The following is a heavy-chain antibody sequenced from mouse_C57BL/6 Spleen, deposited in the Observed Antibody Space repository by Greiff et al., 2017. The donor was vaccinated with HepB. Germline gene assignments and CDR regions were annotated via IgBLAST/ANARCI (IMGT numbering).Heavy chain of an antibody. D-gene: IGHD5-5*01. Sequence: EVKLMESGGDLVKPGGSLKLSCAASGFTFSSYGMSWVRQTPDKRLEWVATISSGGSYTYYPDSVKGRFTISRDNAKNTLYLQMSRLKSEDTAMYYCARHEDYLGDYAMDYWGQGTSVTVSS. CDR3: ARHEDYLGDYAMDY. V-gene: IGHV5-6*01. J-gene: IGHJ4*01. CDR1: GFTFSSYG. CDR2: ISSGGSYT.